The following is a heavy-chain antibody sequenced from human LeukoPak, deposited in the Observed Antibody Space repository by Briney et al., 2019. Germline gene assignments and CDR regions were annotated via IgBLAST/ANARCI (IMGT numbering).Heavy chain of an antibody. D-gene: IGHD2-2*01. Sequence: PGGSLRLSCAASGFTFSGYSMNWVRQAPGKGLAWVASIGSSSSYIFYADSLKGRFTISRDNAKNSLYLQMNSLRAEDTAVYYCARVSTTSSESDYWGQGTLVTVSS. CDR2: IGSSSSYI. CDR3: ARVSTTSSESDY. CDR1: GFTFSGYS. V-gene: IGHV3-21*01. J-gene: IGHJ4*02.